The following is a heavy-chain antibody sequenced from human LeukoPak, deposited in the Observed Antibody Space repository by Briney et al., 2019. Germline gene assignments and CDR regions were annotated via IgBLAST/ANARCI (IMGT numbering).Heavy chain of an antibody. J-gene: IGHJ3*02. CDR2: IHYRGTT. Sequence: PSETLSLTCTVSGDSLTTDDSFWSWLRQFPGKVLEWIGYIHYRGTTNYNPSLKSRLSMSIVMSKDQFSLDLTSVTAADTAIYYCARDGYINDAFDIWGQGIVVTVSS. D-gene: IGHD1-1*01. CDR1: GDSLTTDDSF. V-gene: IGHV4-31*03. CDR3: ARDGYINDAFDI.